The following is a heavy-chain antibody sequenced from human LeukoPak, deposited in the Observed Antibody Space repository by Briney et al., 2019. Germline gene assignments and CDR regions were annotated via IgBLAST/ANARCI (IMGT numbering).Heavy chain of an antibody. V-gene: IGHV3-7*01. Sequence: GGSLRLSCGASGFIFGDFSMSWVRQSPGKGLEWVTYMDEYGSDIFYADSVKGRFIISRDNAKDSLYLQMNSLRVEDTAVYYCLRGDRRDYWGQGTLVTVSS. CDR2: MDEYGSDI. J-gene: IGHJ4*02. CDR3: LRGDRRDY. CDR1: GFIFGDFS.